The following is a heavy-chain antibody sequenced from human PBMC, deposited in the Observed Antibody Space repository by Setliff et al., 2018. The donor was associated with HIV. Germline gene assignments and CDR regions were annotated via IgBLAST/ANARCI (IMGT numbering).Heavy chain of an antibody. Sequence: PGGSLRLSCAASGFIFSSYDMNWVRQAPGRGLEWVSHISSSSGRAIYYADSVKGRFTISRDDPKNSLYLQMNSLTVEDTAVYYCARDLSRSADYGVFDSWGQGTVVTAPQ. CDR3: ARDLSRSADYGVFDS. D-gene: IGHD4-17*01. V-gene: IGHV3-48*03. J-gene: IGHJ5*01. CDR2: ISSSSGRAI. CDR1: GFIFSSYD.